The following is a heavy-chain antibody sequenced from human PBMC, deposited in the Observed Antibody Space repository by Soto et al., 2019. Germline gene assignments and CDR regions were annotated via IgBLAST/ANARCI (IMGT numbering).Heavy chain of an antibody. CDR1: GFTFSDYY. D-gene: IGHD4-17*01. CDR3: AKEYGRLDY. J-gene: IGHJ4*02. Sequence: LRLSCAASGFTFSDYYMSWIRQAPGKGLEWVSYISSSSGYTNYADSVKGRFTISRDNAKNSLYLQMNSLRAEDTAVYYCAKEYGRLDYWGQGTLVTVSS. V-gene: IGHV3-11*06. CDR2: ISSSSGYT.